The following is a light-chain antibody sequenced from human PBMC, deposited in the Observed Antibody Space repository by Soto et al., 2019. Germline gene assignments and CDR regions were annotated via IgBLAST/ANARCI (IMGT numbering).Light chain of an antibody. CDR3: CSYAGSSTFFYA. Sequence: QSVLTHPASVSGSPGQSITISCTGTSSDVGSYNLVSWYQQHPGKAPKLMIYEGSKRPSGVSNRSSGSKSGNTASLTISGLQAEDEADYYCCSYAGSSTFFYALGTGTKVTVL. CDR1: SSDVGSYNL. CDR2: EGS. V-gene: IGLV2-23*03. J-gene: IGLJ1*01.